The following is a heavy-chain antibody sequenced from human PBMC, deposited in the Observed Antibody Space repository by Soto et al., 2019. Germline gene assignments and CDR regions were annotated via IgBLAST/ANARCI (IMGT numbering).Heavy chain of an antibody. CDR2: ISGSGGST. CDR3: AKVLGDFWSGFAYNWFDP. J-gene: IGHJ5*02. Sequence: GGSLRLSCAASGFTFSSYAMSWVRQAPGKGLEWVSAISGSGGSTYYADSVKGRFTISRDNSKNTLYLQMNSLRAEDTAVYYCAKVLGDFWSGFAYNWFDPWGQGTLVTVSS. D-gene: IGHD3-3*01. V-gene: IGHV3-23*01. CDR1: GFTFSSYA.